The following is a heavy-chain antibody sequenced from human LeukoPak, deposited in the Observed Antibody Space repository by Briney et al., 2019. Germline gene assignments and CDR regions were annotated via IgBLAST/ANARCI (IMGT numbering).Heavy chain of an antibody. D-gene: IGHD2-2*01. CDR2: IYYTGRT. V-gene: IGHV4-59*08. CDR1: GDSISSHY. J-gene: IGHJ4*02. CDR3: ARHSRAYSSTSGTFEY. Sequence: SETLSLTCAVSGDSISSHYWSWIRQPPGKGLEWFGYIYYTGRTKYNPSLESRVTISIDTSKNHLYLKLSSVTAADTAMYYCARHSRAYSSTSGTFEYWGQGTLVTVSS.